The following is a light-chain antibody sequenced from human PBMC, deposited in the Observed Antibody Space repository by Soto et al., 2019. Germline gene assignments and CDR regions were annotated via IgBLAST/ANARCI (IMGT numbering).Light chain of an antibody. V-gene: IGLV2-14*01. Sequence: QSVLTQPASVSGSPGQSITISCTGTSXDVGGYNYVSWYQQHPGKAPKLIIFEVSYRPPGISNRFSASKSGDTASLTISGLQADDEADYYCCSYTDSRTHIFGSGTKVTVL. J-gene: IGLJ1*01. CDR3: CSYTDSRTHI. CDR2: EVS. CDR1: SXDVGGYNY.